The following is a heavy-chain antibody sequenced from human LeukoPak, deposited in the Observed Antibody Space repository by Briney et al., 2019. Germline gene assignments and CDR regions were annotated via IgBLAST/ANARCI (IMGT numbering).Heavy chain of an antibody. Sequence: SVKVSCKASGGTFSSYAISWVRQAPGQGLEWMGGIIPIFGTAIYAQKFQGRVTMTEDTSTDTAYMELSSLRSEDTAVYYCATNIAVASFDYWGQGTLVTVSS. CDR1: GGTFSSYA. CDR2: IIPIFGTA. D-gene: IGHD6-19*01. CDR3: ATNIAVASFDY. J-gene: IGHJ4*02. V-gene: IGHV1-69*06.